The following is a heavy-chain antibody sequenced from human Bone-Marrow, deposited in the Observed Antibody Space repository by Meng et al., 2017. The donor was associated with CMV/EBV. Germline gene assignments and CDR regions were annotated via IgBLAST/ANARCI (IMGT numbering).Heavy chain of an antibody. CDR3: ANGESGNYGTPFEY. V-gene: IGHV3-23*01. CDR1: GFTFSNYA. CDR2: ISGSGGST. J-gene: IGHJ4*02. D-gene: IGHD1-26*01. Sequence: GGSLRLSCAASGFTFSNYAMCWVRQAPGKGLEWVSAISGSGGSTYYADSVKGRFSISRDNSKNTRYLEMNSLRAEDTAAYYCANGESGNYGTPFEYWGQGTLVTVSS.